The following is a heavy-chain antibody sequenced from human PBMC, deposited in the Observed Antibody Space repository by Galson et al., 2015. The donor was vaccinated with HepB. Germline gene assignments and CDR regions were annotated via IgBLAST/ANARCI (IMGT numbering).Heavy chain of an antibody. V-gene: IGHV3-74*03. CDR2: IITDGSVT. CDR1: GFAFGSSW. J-gene: IGHJ4*02. CDR3: AGGLVNGYSA. D-gene: IGHD5-18*01. Sequence: SLRLSCAASGFAFGSSWMRWVRQAPGKGLVWVSHIITDGSVTTYADSVNGRFTISRDNAKNTLYLQMNSLRAEDTAVYYCAGGLVNGYSAWGQGTLVTVSS.